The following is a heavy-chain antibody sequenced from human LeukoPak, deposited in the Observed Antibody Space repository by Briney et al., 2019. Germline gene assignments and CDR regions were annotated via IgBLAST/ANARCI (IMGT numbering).Heavy chain of an antibody. Sequence: SQTLSLTCTVSGGSISSGDYYWSWIRQPPGKGLERIGYIYYSGSTYYNPSLKSRVTISVDTSKNQFSLKLSSVTAADTAVYYCAREPGGLTEKNGVIDYWGQGTLVTVSS. CDR3: AREPGGLTEKNGVIDY. CDR2: IYYSGST. V-gene: IGHV4-30-4*01. D-gene: IGHD4-23*01. CDR1: GGSISSGDYY. J-gene: IGHJ4*02.